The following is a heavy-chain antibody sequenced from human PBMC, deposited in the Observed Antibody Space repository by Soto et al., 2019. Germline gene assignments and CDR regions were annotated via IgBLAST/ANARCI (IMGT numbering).Heavy chain of an antibody. CDR1: GGTFSSYA. J-gene: IGHJ6*02. CDR3: ARSQGSSTSLEIYYYYYYGMDV. Sequence: QVQLVQSGAEVKKPGSSVKVSCKASGGTFSSYAISWVRQAPGQGLEWMGGSIPISGTANYAQKFQGRVTITADESTSTAYMELRSLRSEDTAVYYCARSQGSSTSLEIYYYYYYGMDVWCQGTTVTVSS. V-gene: IGHV1-69*01. D-gene: IGHD2-2*01. CDR2: SIPISGTA.